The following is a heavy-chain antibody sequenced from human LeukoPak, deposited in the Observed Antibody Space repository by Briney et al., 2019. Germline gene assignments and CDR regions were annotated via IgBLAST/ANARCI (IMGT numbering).Heavy chain of an antibody. D-gene: IGHD4-17*01. Sequence: GGSLRLSCAASGFTFSSCGMHWVCQAPGKGLEWVAVIWYDGSNKHYADSVKGRFTISRDNSKNTLYLQMNSLRAEDTAVYYCVRDRGDYGDSFDAFDIWGQGTMVTVSS. V-gene: IGHV3-33*01. J-gene: IGHJ3*02. CDR1: GFTFSSCG. CDR2: IWYDGSNK. CDR3: VRDRGDYGDSFDAFDI.